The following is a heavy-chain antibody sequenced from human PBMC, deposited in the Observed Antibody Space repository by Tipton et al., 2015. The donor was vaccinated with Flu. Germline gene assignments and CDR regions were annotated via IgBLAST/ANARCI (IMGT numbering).Heavy chain of an antibody. Sequence: TLSLTCTVSGGSISSGGYYWSWIRQHPGKGLEWIGYIYYSGSTYYKPSLKSRVTISVDTSKNQFSLKLSSVTAADTAVYYCASYDHRHIYSSSWAGARRAFDIWGQGTMVTVSS. V-gene: IGHV4-31*03. J-gene: IGHJ3*02. D-gene: IGHD6-13*01. CDR3: ASYDHRHIYSSSWAGARRAFDI. CDR1: GGSISSGGYY. CDR2: IYYSGST.